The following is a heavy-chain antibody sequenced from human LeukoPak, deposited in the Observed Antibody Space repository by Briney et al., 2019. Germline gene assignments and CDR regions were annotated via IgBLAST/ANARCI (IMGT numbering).Heavy chain of an antibody. D-gene: IGHD1-26*01. CDR1: GFTFSSYA. CDR2: ISGSGGST. V-gene: IGHV3-23*01. J-gene: IGHJ3*02. Sequence: PGGSLRLSCAASGFTFSSYAMSWVRQAPGKGLEWVSAISGSGGSTYYADSVKGRFTIFRDNSKNTLYLQMNGLRAEDTAVYYCAKAYFEWELHAFDIWGQGTMVTVSS. CDR3: AKAYFEWELHAFDI.